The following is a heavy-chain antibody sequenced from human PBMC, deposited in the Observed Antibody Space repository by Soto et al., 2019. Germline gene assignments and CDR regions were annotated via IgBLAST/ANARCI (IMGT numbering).Heavy chain of an antibody. CDR2: ISSSSSYI. J-gene: IGHJ3*02. V-gene: IGHV3-21*01. D-gene: IGHD5-12*01. CDR1: GFTFSSYS. Sequence: EVQLVESGGGLVKPGGSLRISCAASGFTFSSYSMNWVRQAPGKGLEWVSSISSSSSYIYYADSVKARFTISRDNAKNSLYLQMNSLRAEDTAVYYCASSPGFVDYAFDIWGQGTMVTVSS. CDR3: ASSPGFVDYAFDI.